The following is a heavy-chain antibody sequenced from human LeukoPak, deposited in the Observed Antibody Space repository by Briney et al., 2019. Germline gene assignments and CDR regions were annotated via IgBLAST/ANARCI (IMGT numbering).Heavy chain of an antibody. J-gene: IGHJ3*02. D-gene: IGHD6-19*01. Sequence: GRSLRLSCAASGFTFSSYAMHWVRQAPGKGLERVAVISYDGSNKYYADSVKDRFTISRDNSKNTLYLQMNSLRAEDTAVYYCAREHSSGWTPEDAFDIWGQGTMVTVSS. V-gene: IGHV3-30-3*01. CDR2: ISYDGSNK. CDR1: GFTFSSYA. CDR3: AREHSSGWTPEDAFDI.